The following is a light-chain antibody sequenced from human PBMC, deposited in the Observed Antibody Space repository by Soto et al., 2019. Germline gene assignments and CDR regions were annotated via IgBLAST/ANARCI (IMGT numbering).Light chain of an antibody. V-gene: IGLV2-14*01. CDR1: SSDVGGYNY. J-gene: IGLJ1*01. CDR3: SSYTSSSTLYV. CDR2: EVS. Sequence: QSVLTQPASVSGPPGRSITIPCTGTSSDVGGYNYVSWYQQHPGKAPKLMIYEVSNRPSGVSNRFSGSKSGNTASLTISGLQAEDEADYYCSSYTSSSTLYVFGTGTKLTVL.